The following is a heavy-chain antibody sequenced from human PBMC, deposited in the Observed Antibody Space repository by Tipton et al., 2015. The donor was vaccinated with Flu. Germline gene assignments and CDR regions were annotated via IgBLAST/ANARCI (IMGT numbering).Heavy chain of an antibody. CDR3: ARQERSGWFLDY. J-gene: IGHJ4*02. CDR2: IYHSGST. D-gene: IGHD6-19*01. V-gene: IGHV4-38-2*01. CDR1: GYSISSGYY. Sequence: LRLSCAVSGYSISSGYYWGWIRQPPGKGLEWIGSIYHSGSTYYNPSLKSRVTISVDTSKNQLSLKLSSVTAADTAVYYCARQERSGWFLDYWGQGTLVTVSS.